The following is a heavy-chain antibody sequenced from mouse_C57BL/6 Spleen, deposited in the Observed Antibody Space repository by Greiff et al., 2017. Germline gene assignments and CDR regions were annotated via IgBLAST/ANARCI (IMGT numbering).Heavy chain of an antibody. Sequence: VQLQQPGAELVKPGASVKLSCKASGYTFTSYWMQWVKQRPGQGLEWIGEIDPSDSYTNYNQKFKGKATLTVDTSSSTSYMQLSSLTSEDSAFYYCAREGNYPFAYWGQGTLVTVSA. J-gene: IGHJ3*01. D-gene: IGHD2-1*01. CDR1: GYTFTSYW. CDR2: IDPSDSYT. V-gene: IGHV1-50*01. CDR3: AREGNYPFAY.